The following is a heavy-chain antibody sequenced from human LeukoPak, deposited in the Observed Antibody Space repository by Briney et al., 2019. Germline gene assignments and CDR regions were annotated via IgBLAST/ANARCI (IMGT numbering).Heavy chain of an antibody. J-gene: IGHJ6*03. CDR1: GYTFTNYD. CDR2: INPNSGST. D-gene: IGHD3-3*01. V-gene: IGHV1-8*01. Sequence: ASVNDSCKASGYTFTNYDINWVRQAPGQGLEWMGWINPNSGSTGYAQKFRGRVTMTRDTSISTAYMELSSLKSEDTAVYYCARGPNYDFWGGNYYYYMEVWGKGTTVTVSS. CDR3: ARGPNYDFWGGNYYYYMEV.